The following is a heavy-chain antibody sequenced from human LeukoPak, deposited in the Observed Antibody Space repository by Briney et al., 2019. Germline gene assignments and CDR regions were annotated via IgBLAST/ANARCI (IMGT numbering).Heavy chain of an antibody. CDR2: IYYSGST. CDR1: GGSITSGGYY. CDR3: ATSGYSSSWLGVFDY. V-gene: IGHV4-31*03. J-gene: IGHJ4*02. Sequence: SETLSLTCTVSGGSITSGGYYCNWIRQHPGKGLEWIGYIYYSGSTYYNPSLESRVTISVDTSNSQFSLRLSSVTAADTAVYYCATSGYSSSWLGVFDYWGQGTLVTVSS. D-gene: IGHD6-13*01.